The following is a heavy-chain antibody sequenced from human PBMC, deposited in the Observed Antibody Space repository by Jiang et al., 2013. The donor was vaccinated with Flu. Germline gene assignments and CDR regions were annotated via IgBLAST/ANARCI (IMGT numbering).Heavy chain of an antibody. CDR1: GYTFTSYY. V-gene: IGHV1-46*03. Sequence: GAEVKKPGASVKVSCKASGYTFTSYYMHWVRQAPGQGLEWMGIINPSGGSTSYAQKFQGRVTMTRDTSTSTVYMELSSLRSEDTAVYYCARVIGYRDDILTGNDYWGQGTLVTVSS. CDR3: ARVIGYRDDILTGNDY. J-gene: IGHJ4*02. D-gene: IGHD3-9*01. CDR2: INPSGGST.